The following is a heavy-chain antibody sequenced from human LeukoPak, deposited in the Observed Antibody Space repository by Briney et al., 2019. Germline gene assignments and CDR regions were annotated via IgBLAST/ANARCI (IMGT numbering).Heavy chain of an antibody. D-gene: IGHD4-17*01. V-gene: IGHV3-30*03. CDR3: ARESSTVTTYEPFDY. CDR2: ISYHGSNK. J-gene: IGHJ4*02. CDR1: GFTFSSYG. Sequence: PGRSLRLSCAASGFTFSSYGMHWVRQAPGKGLEWVAVISYHGSNKYYADSVKGRFTISRDNSKNTLYLQMNSLRAEDTAVYYCARESSTVTTYEPFDYWGQGTLVTVSS.